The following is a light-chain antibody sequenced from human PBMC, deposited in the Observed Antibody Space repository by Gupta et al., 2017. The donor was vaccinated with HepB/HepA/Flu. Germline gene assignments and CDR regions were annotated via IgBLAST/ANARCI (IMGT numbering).Light chain of an antibody. CDR1: QSVLYSSNNKNY. CDR2: WAS. Sequence: DIVMTQSPDSLAVSLGESATIYCKSSQSVLYSSNNKNYLAWYQQKPGQPPKLLIYWASTRESGVPDRFSGSGSGTDFTLTISSLQAEDVAVYYCQQYYSTPPTFGGGTKVEIK. J-gene: IGKJ4*01. V-gene: IGKV4-1*01. CDR3: QQYYSTPPT.